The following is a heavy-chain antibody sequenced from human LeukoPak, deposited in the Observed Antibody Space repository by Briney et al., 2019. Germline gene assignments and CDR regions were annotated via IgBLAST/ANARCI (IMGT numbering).Heavy chain of an antibody. CDR2: ISCGGSNQ. V-gene: IGHV3-30*18. Sequence: PGGSLRLSCAASGFTFSNYGMHWVRQAPGKGLEWVAIISCGGSNQYYTDSVKGRFTISRDNSKNTLYLQINSLRAEDTAVYFCAKDRSGLNWYFDLWGRGTLVTVSS. CDR1: GFTFSNYG. J-gene: IGHJ2*01. CDR3: AKDRSGLNWYFDL. D-gene: IGHD6-19*01.